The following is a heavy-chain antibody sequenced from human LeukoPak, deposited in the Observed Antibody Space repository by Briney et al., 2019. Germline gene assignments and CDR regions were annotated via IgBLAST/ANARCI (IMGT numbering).Heavy chain of an antibody. Sequence: KSSETLSLTCTVSGGSINNYFWTWIRQPPGKRLEWVGSIYYSGSTNYNPSLKSRLTISVDTSKKQLSLKLSSVTAADTAVYYCARAAGYCSGGTCYDHWGQGTLVTVSS. CDR3: ARAAGYCSGGTCYDH. CDR1: GGSINNYF. D-gene: IGHD2-15*01. CDR2: IYYSGST. J-gene: IGHJ4*02. V-gene: IGHV4-59*01.